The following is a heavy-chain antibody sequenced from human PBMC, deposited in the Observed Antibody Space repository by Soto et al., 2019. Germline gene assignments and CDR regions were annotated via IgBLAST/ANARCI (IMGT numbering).Heavy chain of an antibody. D-gene: IGHD3-16*01. V-gene: IGHV4-39*01. Sequence: SFICTVSRKSISRSSYFWRWLRQPPGKGLEWIGSICYVGSTYYNPSLKSRVTISVDTSKNQFSLKLSSVTAADTDVYYCASPVSGEITYWGQGTLVTVSS. J-gene: IGHJ4*02. CDR3: ASPVSGEITY. CDR1: RKSISRSSYF. CDR2: ICYVGST.